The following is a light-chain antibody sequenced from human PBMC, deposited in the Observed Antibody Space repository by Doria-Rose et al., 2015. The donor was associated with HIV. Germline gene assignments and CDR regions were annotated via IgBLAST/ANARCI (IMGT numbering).Light chain of an antibody. Sequence: TQSPGTLSLSPGERDTLSCRASQSFSSTYLAWYQQKPGQAPSLLIYDGSTRATGIPDRFSASGPGTDFTLTINRLEPEDFALYYCHQYGTSWTFGQGTKVEI. CDR1: QSFSSTY. V-gene: IGKV3-20*01. J-gene: IGKJ1*01. CDR2: DGS. CDR3: HQYGTSWT.